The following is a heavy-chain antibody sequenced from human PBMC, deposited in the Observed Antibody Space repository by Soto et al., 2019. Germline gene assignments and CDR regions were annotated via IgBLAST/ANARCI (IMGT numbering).Heavy chain of an antibody. J-gene: IGHJ6*02. CDR3: AKDTAAPGYYYYGMDV. D-gene: IGHD6-25*01. V-gene: IGHV3-30*18. Sequence: GGSLRLSCAASGFTFSSYGMHWVRQAPGKGLEWVAVISYDGSNKYYADSVKGRFTISRDNSKNTPYLQMNSLRAEDTAVYYCAKDTAAPGYYYYGMDVWGQGTTVTVSS. CDR1: GFTFSSYG. CDR2: ISYDGSNK.